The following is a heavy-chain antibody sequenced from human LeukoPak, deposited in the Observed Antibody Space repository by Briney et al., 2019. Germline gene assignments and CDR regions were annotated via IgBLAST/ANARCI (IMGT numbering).Heavy chain of an antibody. CDR2: IYYSGST. CDR3: ARASAAAFRFFDY. D-gene: IGHD6-13*01. Sequence: SQTLSLTCTVSGGSISSGGYYWSWIRQHPGKGLEWIGYIYYSGSTYYNPSLKSRVTISVDTSKNQFSLKLSSVTAADTAVYYCARASAAAFRFFDYWGQGTLVTLSS. CDR1: GGSISSGGYY. J-gene: IGHJ4*02. V-gene: IGHV4-31*03.